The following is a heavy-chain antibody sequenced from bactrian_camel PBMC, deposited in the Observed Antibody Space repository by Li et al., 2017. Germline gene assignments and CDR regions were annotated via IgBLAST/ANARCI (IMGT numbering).Heavy chain of an antibody. CDR2: INDGTT. Sequence: QVQLVESGGGSVQAGGSLRLSCTASGITFADSDMGWYRQAPGSECEVLSAINDGTTSYADSVKGRFTISQDNAKNTLDLQMNSLRPEDTGEYYCVAGGRGAVCNIQGLIDFGSWGQGTQVTVS. CDR1: GITFADSD. CDR3: VAGGRGAVCNIQGLIDFGS. D-gene: IGHD1*01. J-gene: IGHJ6*01. V-gene: IGHV3S63*01.